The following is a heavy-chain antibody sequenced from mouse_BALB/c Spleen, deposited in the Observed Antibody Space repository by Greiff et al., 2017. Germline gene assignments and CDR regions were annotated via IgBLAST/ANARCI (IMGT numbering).Heavy chain of an antibody. CDR3: ARLDYYGSNYFDY. CDR1: GYAFTNYL. D-gene: IGHD1-1*01. V-gene: IGHV1-54*01. CDR2: INPGSGGT. Sequence: VQLQQSGAELVRPGTSVKVSCKASGYAFTNYLIEWVKQRPGQGLEWIGVINPGSGGTNYNEKFKGKATLTADKSSSTAYTQLSSLTSDDSAVYFCARLDYYGSNYFDYWGQGTTLTVSS. J-gene: IGHJ2*01.